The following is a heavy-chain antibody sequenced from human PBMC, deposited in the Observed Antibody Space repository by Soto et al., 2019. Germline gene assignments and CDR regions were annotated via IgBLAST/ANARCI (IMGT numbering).Heavy chain of an antibody. J-gene: IGHJ5*02. CDR3: ARETYYYGSGSYYNPHNWFDP. V-gene: IGHV6-1*01. CDR2: TYYRSKWYN. D-gene: IGHD3-10*01. CDR1: GDSVSSNSAA. Sequence: SQTLSLTCAISGDSVSSNSAAWNWIRQSPSRGLEWLGRTYYRSKWYNDYAVSVKSRITINPDTSKNQFSLQLNSVTPEDTAVYYCARETYYYGSGSYYNPHNWFDPWGQGTLVTVSS.